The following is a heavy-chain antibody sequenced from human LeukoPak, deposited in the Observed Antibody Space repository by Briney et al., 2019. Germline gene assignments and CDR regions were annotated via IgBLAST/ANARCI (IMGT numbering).Heavy chain of an antibody. J-gene: IGHJ4*02. D-gene: IGHD4-11*01. CDR3: ARHMTTVSSPASN. Sequence: ASVKVSCKASGGTFSSYAISWVRQAPGQGLEWMGGIIPIFGTANYAQKFQGRVTITTDESTSTAYMELSGLRSEDTAVYYCARHMTTVSSPASNWGQGTLVTVSS. CDR2: IIPIFGTA. V-gene: IGHV1-69*05. CDR1: GGTFSSYA.